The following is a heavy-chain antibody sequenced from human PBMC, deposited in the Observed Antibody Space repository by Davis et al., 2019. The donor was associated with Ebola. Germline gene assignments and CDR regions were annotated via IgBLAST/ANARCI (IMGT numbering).Heavy chain of an antibody. CDR1: GGSFSGYY. D-gene: IGHD5-18*01. J-gene: IGHJ6*02. V-gene: IGHV4-59*12. Sequence: SETLSLTCAVYGGSFSGYYWSWIRQPPGKGLEWIGYIYYSGSTNYNPSLKSRVTISVDTSKNQFSLKLSSVTAADTAVYYCARVRRGYSYGTGSYYYYGMDVWGQGTTVTVSS. CDR2: IYYSGST. CDR3: ARVRRGYSYGTGSYYYYGMDV.